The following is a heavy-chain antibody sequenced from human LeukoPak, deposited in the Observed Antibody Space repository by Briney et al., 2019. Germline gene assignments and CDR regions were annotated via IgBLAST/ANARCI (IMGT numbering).Heavy chain of an antibody. CDR2: INTNTGNP. CDR1: GYTFTSYA. J-gene: IGHJ4*02. V-gene: IGHV7-4-1*02. D-gene: IGHD3-16*02. CDR3: ARDRIVDYDYVWGSYRTVYGGNPLGY. Sequence: ASVKVSCKASGYTFTSYAMNWVRQAPGQGLEWMGWINTNTGNPTYAQGFTGRFVFSLDTSVSTAYLQISSLKAEDIAVYYCARDRIVDYDYVWGSYRTVYGGNPLGYWGQGTLVTVSS.